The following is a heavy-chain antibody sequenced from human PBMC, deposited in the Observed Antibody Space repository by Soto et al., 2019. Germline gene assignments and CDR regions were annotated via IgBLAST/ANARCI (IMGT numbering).Heavy chain of an antibody. Sequence: PSETLSLTCSVSGYSVTSSDYYWAWIRQPPGKGLEWIGSMFYSGLTYYNPSLKSRVTLSVDTSKNQFSVRLNSVTAADTAVYYCANLSVSLSGPYGIHVWGQGTTVTVSS. D-gene: IGHD2-15*01. CDR3: ANLSVSLSGPYGIHV. J-gene: IGHJ6*02. CDR2: MFYSGLT. V-gene: IGHV4-39*01. CDR1: GYSVTSSDYY.